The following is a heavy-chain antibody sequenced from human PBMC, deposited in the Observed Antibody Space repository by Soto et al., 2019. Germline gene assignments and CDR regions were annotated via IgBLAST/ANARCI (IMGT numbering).Heavy chain of an antibody. CDR1: GFSLSEYW. CDR2: INQDESEK. CDR3: SGDCSRDDCPPHTSDY. Sequence: GGSLRLSCATSGFSLSEYWMSWVRQAAGKGLERVANINQDESEKYFMATVTGRFAIYRDNAKNSVQLQMNSLRDEDTAVDDCSGDCSRDDCPPHTSDYWGPGTLVPVSS. D-gene: IGHD2-15*01. V-gene: IGHV3-7*01. J-gene: IGHJ4*02.